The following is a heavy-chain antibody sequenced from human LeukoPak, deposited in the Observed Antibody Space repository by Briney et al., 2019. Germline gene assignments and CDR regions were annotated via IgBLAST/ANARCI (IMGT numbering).Heavy chain of an antibody. CDR1: GFTFSSYA. J-gene: IGHJ4*02. V-gene: IGHV3-74*01. CDR2: INSDGSWT. Sequence: QPGGSLRLSCAASGFTFSSYAMNWVRQAPGKGLVWVSHINSDGSWTSYADSVKGRFTISKDNAKNTVYLQMNNLRAEDTAVYYCVSFYETYWGRGTLVTVSS. CDR3: VSFYETY. D-gene: IGHD2/OR15-2a*01.